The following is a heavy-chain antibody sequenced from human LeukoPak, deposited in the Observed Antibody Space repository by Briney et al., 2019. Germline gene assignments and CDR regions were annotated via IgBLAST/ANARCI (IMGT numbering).Heavy chain of an antibody. Sequence: GGSLRLSCAASGFTFSSYAMSWVRQAPGKGLEWVSAISGSGGSTYYADSVKGRFTTSRDNAKNTLFLQMNSLRAEDTAVHYCTRDFDFSSAIWGQGTLVTVSS. CDR3: TRDFDFSSAI. J-gene: IGHJ4*02. D-gene: IGHD3-3*01. CDR1: GFTFSSYA. CDR2: ISGSGGST. V-gene: IGHV3-23*01.